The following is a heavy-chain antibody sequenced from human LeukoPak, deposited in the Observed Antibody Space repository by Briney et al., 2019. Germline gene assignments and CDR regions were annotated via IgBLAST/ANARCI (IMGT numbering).Heavy chain of an antibody. J-gene: IGHJ4*02. CDR2: IKQDGSEK. Sequence: GGSLRLSCAASGFTFSTYWMSWVRQAPGKGLELVANIKQDGSEKYYVDSVKGRFTISRDNNAKDSLYLQLNSLRADDTAVYYCARNQRRLDYWGQGALVTVSS. CDR1: GFTFSTYW. V-gene: IGHV3-7*01. CDR3: ARNQRRLDY. D-gene: IGHD1-14*01.